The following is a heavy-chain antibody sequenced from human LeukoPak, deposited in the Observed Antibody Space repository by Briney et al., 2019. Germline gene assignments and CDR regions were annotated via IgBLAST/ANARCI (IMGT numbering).Heavy chain of an antibody. D-gene: IGHD5-12*01. Sequence: IFGTANYAQKFQGRVTITADESTSTAYMELSSLRSEDTAVYYCARGGGMVATSYYYYYMDVWGNGTTVTVSS. J-gene: IGHJ6*03. V-gene: IGHV1-69*01. CDR3: ARGGGMVATSYYYYYMDV. CDR2: IFGTA.